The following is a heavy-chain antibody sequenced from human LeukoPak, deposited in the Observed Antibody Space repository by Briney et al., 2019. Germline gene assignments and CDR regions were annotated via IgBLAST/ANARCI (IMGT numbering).Heavy chain of an antibody. CDR2: ISSNGGST. CDR1: RFTFSNYA. J-gene: IGHJ4*02. D-gene: IGHD3-10*01. CDR3: VILRHTLVR. V-gene: IGHV3-64D*06. Sequence: GGSLRLSCSVSRFTFSNYAMHWVRQAPGKGLEYVSGISSNGGSTYYADSVKGRFTISRDNSKNTLYLQMSSLRAEDTAVYYCVILRHTLVRWGQGTLVTVSS.